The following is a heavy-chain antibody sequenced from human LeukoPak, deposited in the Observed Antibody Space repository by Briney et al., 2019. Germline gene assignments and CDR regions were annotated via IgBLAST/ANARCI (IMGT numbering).Heavy chain of an antibody. CDR1: GFTLSSYS. J-gene: IGHJ3*02. D-gene: IGHD3-22*01. Sequence: GGSLRLSCAASGFTLSSYSMNWVRQAPGKGLEWVSSISSSSSYIYYADSVKGRFTISRHNAKNSLYLQMNSLRAEDTAVYYCPREDYYDSSHACDIWAQGTMVTVSS. CDR2: ISSSSSYI. V-gene: IGHV3-21*01. CDR3: PREDYYDSSHACDI.